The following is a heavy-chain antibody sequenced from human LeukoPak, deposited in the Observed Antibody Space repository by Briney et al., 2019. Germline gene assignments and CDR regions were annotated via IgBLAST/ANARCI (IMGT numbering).Heavy chain of an antibody. CDR3: AKSVLPITMVRGVIIGGFDY. J-gene: IGHJ4*02. CDR2: IYSGGST. D-gene: IGHD3-10*01. CDR1: GFTVSNNY. V-gene: IGHV3-66*01. Sequence: GGSLRLSCAASGFTVSNNYMSWVRQAPGKGLEWVSLIYSGGSTYYADSVRGRFTISRDSSKNTLYLQLNSLRAEDTAVYYCAKSVLPITMVRGVIIGGFDYWGQGTLVTVSS.